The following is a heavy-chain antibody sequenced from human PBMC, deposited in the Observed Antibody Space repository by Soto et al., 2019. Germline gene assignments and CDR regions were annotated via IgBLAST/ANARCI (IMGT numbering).Heavy chain of an antibody. CDR1: GFTFSNYA. D-gene: IGHD2-21*01. CDR2: IDGETST. Sequence: EVHLLESGGGLVQPGGSLRLSCAASGFTFSNYAMSWVRQAPGTGLEWVSGIDGETSTYYADSVKGRFTLSRDNPKNTVYLQMSILRAEDSAVYFCVKDYIMTDSRGDDCYFFDDWGQGTLVTVSS. CDR3: VKDYIMTDSRGDDCYFFDD. J-gene: IGHJ4*02. V-gene: IGHV3-23*01.